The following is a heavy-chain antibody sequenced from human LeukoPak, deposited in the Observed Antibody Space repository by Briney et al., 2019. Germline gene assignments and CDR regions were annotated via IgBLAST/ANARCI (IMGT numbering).Heavy chain of an antibody. CDR3: ARDAGLYGSVPQRN. CDR1: GGTFSSYA. D-gene: IGHD3-10*01. Sequence: SVKVSCKASGGTFSSYAISWVRQAPGHWLEWMGWTIPILPTPNYAQNYQSGVTITTDETTSTAYEELSSLRSEDTAVYYCARDAGLYGSVPQRNWGQGTLVTVSS. CDR2: TIPILPTP. J-gene: IGHJ4*02. V-gene: IGHV1-69*05.